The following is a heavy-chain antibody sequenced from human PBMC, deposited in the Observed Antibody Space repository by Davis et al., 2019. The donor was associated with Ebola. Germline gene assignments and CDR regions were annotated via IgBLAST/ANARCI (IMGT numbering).Heavy chain of an antibody. J-gene: IGHJ4*02. CDR2: ISAYNGNT. CDR3: ARGGGSSKRTMGY. D-gene: IGHD1-26*01. Sequence: ASVKVSCKASGYTFTSYYMHWVRQAPGQGLEWMGWISAYNGNTNYAQKFQGWVTMTRDKSISTAYMELSRLRSDDTAVYYCARGGGSSKRTMGYWGQGTLVTVSS. CDR1: GYTFTSYY. V-gene: IGHV1-2*04.